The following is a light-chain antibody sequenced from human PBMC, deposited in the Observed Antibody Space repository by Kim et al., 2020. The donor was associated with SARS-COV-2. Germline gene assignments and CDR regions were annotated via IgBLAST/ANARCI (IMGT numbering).Light chain of an antibody. Sequence: LSPGERATLSCKTTQSGINNYLAWYQQKPGQAPRLVISGVSRRATGIPDRCSGSGSGTDFTLTISRLEPEDFAVYYCQQYGYSSTFGQGTKVDIK. CDR3: QQYGYSST. CDR1: QSGINNY. J-gene: IGKJ1*01. CDR2: GVS. V-gene: IGKV3-20*01.